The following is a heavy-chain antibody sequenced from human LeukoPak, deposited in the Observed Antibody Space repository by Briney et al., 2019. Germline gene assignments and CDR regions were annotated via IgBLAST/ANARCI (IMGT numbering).Heavy chain of an antibody. V-gene: IGHV3-7*03. Sequence: GGSLRLSCSASGLTFSRRWMSWVRQTPGKGLEWVANIKEDGSQKYYADSVVGRFTISRDNAENSLYLQLNSLRAEDTAMYYCAGDRGYLQFDYWGQGTLVTVSS. CDR3: AGDRGYLQFDY. J-gene: IGHJ4*02. CDR2: IKEDGSQK. CDR1: GLTFSRRW. D-gene: IGHD3-10*01.